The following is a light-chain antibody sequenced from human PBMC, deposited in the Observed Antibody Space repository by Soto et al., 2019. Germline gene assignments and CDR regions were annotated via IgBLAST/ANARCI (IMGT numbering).Light chain of an antibody. CDR2: EVT. V-gene: IGLV2-14*01. CDR1: RDDIGAYDY. Sequence: QSALTQPASVSGSPGQSITISCAGTRDDIGAYDYVSWYQQHPGNAPKLLVYEVTNRPSGVSDRFSGSKSGNTASLTISGLQAEDAADYYCNSYTTRRAVVFGGGTKVTVL. CDR3: NSYTTRRAVV. J-gene: IGLJ2*01.